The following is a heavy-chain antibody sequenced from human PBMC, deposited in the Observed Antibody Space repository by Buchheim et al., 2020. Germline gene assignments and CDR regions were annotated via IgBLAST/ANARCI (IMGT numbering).Heavy chain of an antibody. D-gene: IGHD6-6*01. Sequence: QVQLQESGPGLVKPSETLSLTCTVSGGSISSYYWSWIRQHPGKGLEWIGYIYYSGSTNYNPSLKSQVTISVDTSKNQFSMKLSSVTAADTAVYYGARVNSGLVKTYYYYGMDVWGQGTT. CDR2: IYYSGST. CDR1: GGSISSYY. V-gene: IGHV4-59*01. CDR3: ARVNSGLVKTYYYYGMDV. J-gene: IGHJ6*02.